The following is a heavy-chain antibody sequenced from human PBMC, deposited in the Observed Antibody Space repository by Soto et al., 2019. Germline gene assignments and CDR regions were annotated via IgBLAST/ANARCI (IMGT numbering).Heavy chain of an antibody. V-gene: IGHV3-11*06. CDR3: ARDLGGTITIFGTSYGMDV. D-gene: IGHD3-3*01. CDR2: ISSSSSYT. Sequence: GGSLRLSCAASGFTFSDYYMSWIRQAPGKGLEWVSYISSSSSYTNYADSVKGRFTISRDNAKNSLYLQMNSLRAEDTAVYYCARDLGGTITIFGTSYGMDVWGQGTTVTAP. CDR1: GFTFSDYY. J-gene: IGHJ6*02.